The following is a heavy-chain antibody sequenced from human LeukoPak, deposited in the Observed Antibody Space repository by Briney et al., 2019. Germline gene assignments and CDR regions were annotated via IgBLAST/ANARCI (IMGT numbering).Heavy chain of an antibody. Sequence: PGGSLRLSCAASGFTFSSFAMSWVRQAPGKGLEWVSSISSSGGSTYYADSVKGRFTISRDNSKNTLYLQMNSLRAEDTAVYYCAKDVGFGELLSWGQGTLVTVSS. CDR3: AKDVGFGELLS. V-gene: IGHV3-23*01. CDR2: ISSSGGST. D-gene: IGHD3-10*01. CDR1: GFTFSSFA. J-gene: IGHJ5*02.